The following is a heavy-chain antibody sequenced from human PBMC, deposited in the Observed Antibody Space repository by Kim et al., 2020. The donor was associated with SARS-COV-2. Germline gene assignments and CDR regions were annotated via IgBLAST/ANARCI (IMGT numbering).Heavy chain of an antibody. Sequence: GGSLRLSCAASGFTFSNAWMSWVRQAPGKGLEWVGRIKSKTDGGTIDYAAPVKGRLTISRDDSKNTLYLQMNSLKTEDTAVYYCTTEYCSGGSCFPGDYYYGMDVWGQGTTVTVSS. CDR3: TTEYCSGGSCFPGDYYYGMDV. J-gene: IGHJ6*02. V-gene: IGHV3-15*01. D-gene: IGHD2-15*01. CDR1: GFTFSNAW. CDR2: IKSKTDGGTI.